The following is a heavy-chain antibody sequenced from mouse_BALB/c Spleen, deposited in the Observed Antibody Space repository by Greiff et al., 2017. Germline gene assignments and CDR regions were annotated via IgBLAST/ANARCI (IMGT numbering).Heavy chain of an antibody. V-gene: IGHV5-6*01. D-gene: IGHD1-2*01. CDR2: ISSGGSYT. Sequence: EVHLVESGGDLVKPGGSLKLSCAASGFTFSSYGMSWVRQTPDKRLEWVATISSGGSYTYYPDSVKGRFTISRDNAKNTLYLQMSSLKSEDTAMYYCARLLRPYAMDYWGQGTSVTVSS. CDR1: GFTFSSYG. J-gene: IGHJ4*01. CDR3: ARLLRPYAMDY.